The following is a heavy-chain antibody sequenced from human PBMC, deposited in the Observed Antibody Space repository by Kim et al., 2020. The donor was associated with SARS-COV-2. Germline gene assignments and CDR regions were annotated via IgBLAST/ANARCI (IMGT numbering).Heavy chain of an antibody. D-gene: IGHD3-10*01. Sequence: SLKSRVTISVDTSKNQFSLKLSSVTAADTAVYYCARRGGALLSSYFFDYWGQGTLVTVSS. J-gene: IGHJ4*02. CDR3: ARRGGALLSSYFFDY. V-gene: IGHV4-39*01.